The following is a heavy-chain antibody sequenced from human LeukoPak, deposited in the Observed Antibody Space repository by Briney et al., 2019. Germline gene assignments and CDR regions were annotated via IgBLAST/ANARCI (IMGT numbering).Heavy chain of an antibody. CDR1: GFTFSSYG. Sequence: PGRSLRLSCAASGFTFSSYGMHWVRQAPGKGLEWVAVMWYDGSNKYYADSVKGRFTISRDNSKNTLYLQMNSLRAEDTAVYYCAAGWNWVDYWGQGALVTVSS. D-gene: IGHD1-1*01. CDR2: MWYDGSNK. J-gene: IGHJ4*02. V-gene: IGHV3-33*01. CDR3: AAGWNWVDY.